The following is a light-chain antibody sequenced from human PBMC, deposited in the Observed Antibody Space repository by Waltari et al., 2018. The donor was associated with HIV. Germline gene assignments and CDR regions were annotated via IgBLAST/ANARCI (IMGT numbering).Light chain of an antibody. CDR2: CVT. CDR3: SSYSTLKTIL. V-gene: IGLV2-14*03. Sequence: QSALTQPASVSGSPGQSVTISCTGGNTDICAFDLVSWYQQRSGEAPQLIIFCVTSPPSGVSSRFSGFKSGHTASLTISGLHDGDEAYYFCSSYSTLKTILFGGGTKLTV. J-gene: IGLJ3*02. CDR1: NTDICAFDL.